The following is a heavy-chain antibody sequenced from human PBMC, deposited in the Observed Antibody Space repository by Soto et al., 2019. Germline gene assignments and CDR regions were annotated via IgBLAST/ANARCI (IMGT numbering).Heavy chain of an antibody. CDR1: GGSISSFNW. J-gene: IGHJ6*02. V-gene: IGHV4-4*02. CDR2: IYHSGTT. Sequence: PSETLSLTCTVSGGSISSFNWWSWIRQTPGKGLEWIGEIYHSGTTNYNPSLKSRATISVDKSKNHFSLKLTSVTAADTAVYYCARDRVAATRTSYYGLDAWGQGTTVTVYS. CDR3: ARDRVAATRTSYYGLDA. D-gene: IGHD6-25*01.